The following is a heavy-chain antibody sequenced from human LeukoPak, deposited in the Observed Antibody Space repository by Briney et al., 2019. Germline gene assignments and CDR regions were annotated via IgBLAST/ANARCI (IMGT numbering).Heavy chain of an antibody. CDR2: IKQDGSEK. Sequence: GGSLRLSCGASGFTFSSYWMSWVRQAPGKGLEWVANIKQDGSEKYYVDSVKGRFTISRDNAKNELYLQMNSLRAEDTAVYYCVYSGDYEKGYWGQGTLVTVSS. V-gene: IGHV3-7*01. CDR3: VYSGDYEKGY. CDR1: GFTFSSYW. J-gene: IGHJ4*02. D-gene: IGHD4-17*01.